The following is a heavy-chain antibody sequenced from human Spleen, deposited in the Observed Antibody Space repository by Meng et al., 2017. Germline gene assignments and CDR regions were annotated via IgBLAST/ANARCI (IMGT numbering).Heavy chain of an antibody. CDR2: INPSGGST. J-gene: IGHJ4*02. V-gene: IGHV1-46*01. D-gene: IGHD4-17*01. Sequence: ASVKVSCKASGYTFTSYYMHWVRQAPGQGLEWMGIINPSGGSTGHAQKFQGRVTMTRDTSTSTVYMELSSLTSEDTAVYYCARAGTVTTVPNFVYWGQGTLVTVSS. CDR1: GYTFTSYY. CDR3: ARAGTVTTVPNFVY.